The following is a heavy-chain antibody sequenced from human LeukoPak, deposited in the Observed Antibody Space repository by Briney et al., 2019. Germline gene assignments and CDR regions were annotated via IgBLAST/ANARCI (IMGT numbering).Heavy chain of an antibody. J-gene: IGHJ4*02. D-gene: IGHD2-8*01. CDR1: GGSISSSSYY. V-gene: IGHV4-39*07. CDR3: ARVTSRLGVCDY. Sequence: SETLSLTCTVSGGSISSSSYYWGWIRQPPGKGLEWIGNIYHSGSTYYNPSLKSRVTISVDTSKNQFSLKLSSVTAADTAVYYCARVTSRLGVCDYWGQGTLVTVSS. CDR2: IYHSGST.